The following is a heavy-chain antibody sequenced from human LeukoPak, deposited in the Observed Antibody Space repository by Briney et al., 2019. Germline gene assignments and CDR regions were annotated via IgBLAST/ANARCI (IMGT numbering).Heavy chain of an antibody. V-gene: IGHV4-38-2*02. D-gene: IGHD2-15*01. CDR1: GYSISSGYY. Sequence: SETLSLTCTVSGYSISSGYYWGWIRQPPGKGLEWIGSIYHSGSTFFSPSLKSRVTISVDKSKNQFSLKLSSVTAADTAVYYCMVVAATKGGHWGQGTLVTVSS. J-gene: IGHJ4*02. CDR3: MVVAATKGGH. CDR2: IYHSGST.